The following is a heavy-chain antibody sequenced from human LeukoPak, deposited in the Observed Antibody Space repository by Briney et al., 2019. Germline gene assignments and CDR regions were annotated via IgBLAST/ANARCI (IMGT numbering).Heavy chain of an antibody. Sequence: ASVKVSCKASGYTFTGYYMHWVRQAPGQGLEWVGWINPNSGGTNYAQKFQGRVTMTRDTSISTAYMELSRLRSDDTAVYYCARGINYGDYNDYWGQGTLVTVSS. CDR1: GYTFTGYY. D-gene: IGHD4-17*01. J-gene: IGHJ4*02. V-gene: IGHV1-2*02. CDR3: ARGINYGDYNDY. CDR2: INPNSGGT.